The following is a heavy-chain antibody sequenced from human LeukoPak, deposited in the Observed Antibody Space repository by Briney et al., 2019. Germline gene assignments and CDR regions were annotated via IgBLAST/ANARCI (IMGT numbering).Heavy chain of an antibody. CDR2: IYTSGST. D-gene: IGHD2-15*01. CDR3: ARVGYCSGGSCYGLDY. Sequence: PSETLSLTCTVSGGSISSYYWSWIRQPAGKGLEWIGRIYTSGSTNYNPSLKSRVTMSVDTSKNQFSLKLSSVTAADTAVYYCARVGYCSGGSCYGLDYWGQGTLVTVSS. V-gene: IGHV4-4*07. J-gene: IGHJ4*02. CDR1: GGSISSYY.